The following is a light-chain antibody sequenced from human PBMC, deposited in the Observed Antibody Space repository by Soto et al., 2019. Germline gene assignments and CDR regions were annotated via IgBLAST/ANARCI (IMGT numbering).Light chain of an antibody. V-gene: IGKV3-15*01. CDR2: GAS. CDR1: QSVDIN. CDR3: QNYDIWPLT. J-gene: IGKJ4*01. Sequence: EIVLAQSPGARSLSPGEGATLSCRASQSVDINLAWYQQRPGQAPRLLVYGASTKATDMPGRFSGRGSGTEFTLTISDLQSEDFAVYFCQNYDIWPLTFGGGTKVDIK.